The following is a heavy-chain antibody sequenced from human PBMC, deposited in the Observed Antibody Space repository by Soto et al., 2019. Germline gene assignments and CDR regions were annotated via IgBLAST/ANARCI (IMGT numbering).Heavy chain of an antibody. Sequence: QVQLVESGGGVVQPGRSLRLSCAASGFTFSSYAMHWVRQAPGKGLEWVAVISYDGSNKYYADSVKGRFTISRDNSKNTLYLQMNSLRAEDTAVYYCARDNIVVVVAATFDYWGQGTLVTVSS. CDR2: ISYDGSNK. V-gene: IGHV3-30-3*01. CDR1: GFTFSSYA. CDR3: ARDNIVVVVAATFDY. D-gene: IGHD2-15*01. J-gene: IGHJ4*02.